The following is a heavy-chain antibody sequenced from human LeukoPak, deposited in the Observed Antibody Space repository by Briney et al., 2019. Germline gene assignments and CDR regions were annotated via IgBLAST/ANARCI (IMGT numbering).Heavy chain of an antibody. Sequence: GGSLRLSCAASGFPFNNYAMGWVRQPPGKGLEWLSAIDGGGDATKYADSVKGRFTISRDNSKNTLSLQMNSLRVEDTAIYYCAKSDCGSDGCKLLNYWGQGILVTVSS. CDR3: AKSDCGSDGCKLLNY. J-gene: IGHJ4*02. V-gene: IGHV3-23*01. D-gene: IGHD2-21*01. CDR2: IDGGGDAT. CDR1: GFPFNNYA.